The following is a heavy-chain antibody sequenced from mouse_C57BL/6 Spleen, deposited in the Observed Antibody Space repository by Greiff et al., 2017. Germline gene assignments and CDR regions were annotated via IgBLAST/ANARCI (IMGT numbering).Heavy chain of an antibody. CDR3: TRDHGSSYGYFDV. CDR2: ISSGGDYI. J-gene: IGHJ1*03. CDR1: GFTFSSYA. Sequence: EVKVVESGEGLVKPGGSLKLSCAASGFTFSSYAMSWVRQTPEKRLEWVAYISSGGDYIYYADTVKGRFTISSDNARNTLYLQMSSLKSEDTAMYYCTRDHGSSYGYFDVWGTGTTVTVSS. V-gene: IGHV5-9-1*02. D-gene: IGHD1-1*01.